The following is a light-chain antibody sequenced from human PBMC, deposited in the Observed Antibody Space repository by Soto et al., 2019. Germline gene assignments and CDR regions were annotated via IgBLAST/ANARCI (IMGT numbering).Light chain of an antibody. V-gene: IGKV3-20*01. J-gene: IGKJ2*01. Sequence: EIVLTKSPGTLSLSPGERATLSCRASQSVSSGYLAGYQQKPGQAPRLLIYGASSRATGIPDRFSGSGSGTDFTLTISRLEPEDFAVYYCQQYGSSPNTFGQGTKLEIK. CDR1: QSVSSGY. CDR2: GAS. CDR3: QQYGSSPNT.